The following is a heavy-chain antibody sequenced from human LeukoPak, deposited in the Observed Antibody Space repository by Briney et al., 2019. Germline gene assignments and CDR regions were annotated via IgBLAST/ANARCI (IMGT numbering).Heavy chain of an antibody. V-gene: IGHV4-39*01. D-gene: IGHD6-19*01. J-gene: IGHJ4*02. CDR2: IYYSGRT. CDR3: ARLEVAGINDY. Sequence: SETLSLTCTVAAGSTSSSSYYWGWIRQPPGKGLEWIGLIYYSGRTYYNPSLKSRVTISVDTSKNQSSLKLSSVTAADTAVYYCARLEVAGINDYWGQGTLVTVSS. CDR1: AGSTSSSSYY.